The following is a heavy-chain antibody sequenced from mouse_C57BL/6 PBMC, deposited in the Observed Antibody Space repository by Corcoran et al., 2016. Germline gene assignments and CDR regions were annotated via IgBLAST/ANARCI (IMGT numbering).Heavy chain of an antibody. V-gene: IGHV14-3*01. D-gene: IGHD2-12*01. CDR1: GFHIKHTS. Sequence: EDQLQHSVAELVRPGASVKLSCTASGFHIKHTSMHWVKQRPEQGLYCRGRLDPANGKTKYAPKFQGKATITADTSSNTAYLQLSSLTSEDTAIYYWARMTTVPFDDWGQGTTLIVSS. CDR3: ARMTTVPFDD. CDR2: LDPANGKT. J-gene: IGHJ2*01.